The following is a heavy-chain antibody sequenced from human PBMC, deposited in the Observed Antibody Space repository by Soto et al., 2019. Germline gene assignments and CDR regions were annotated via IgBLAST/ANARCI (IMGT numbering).Heavy chain of an antibody. CDR3: AKGGGYRSGWFVTIDN. CDR1: GFTFSSNA. D-gene: IGHD6-19*01. V-gene: IGHV3-30-3*01. J-gene: IGHJ4*02. CDR2: ISYDGSKR. Sequence: QVQLVASGGGVVQPERSLKLSCAASGFTFSSNAMHWVRQAPGKRLERVAFISYDGSKRYYADSVKGRFTISIEKSKNTLSLQMNSLRPEDTAVYYCAKGGGYRSGWFVTIDNWAQGALVTFAS.